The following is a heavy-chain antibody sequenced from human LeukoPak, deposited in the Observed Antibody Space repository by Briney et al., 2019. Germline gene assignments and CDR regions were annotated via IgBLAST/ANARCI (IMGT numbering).Heavy chain of an antibody. D-gene: IGHD7-27*01. CDR1: GYTFTSYG. J-gene: IGHJ6*02. V-gene: IGHV1-18*01. CDR3: ASGDIPPRSYYYYGMDV. Sequence: ASVKVSCKASGYTFTSYGISWVRQAPGQGLEWMGWISAYNGNTNYAQKLQGRVTMTTDTSTSTAYMELRSLRSDDTAAYYCASGDIPPRSYYYYGMDVWGQGTTVTVSS. CDR2: ISAYNGNT.